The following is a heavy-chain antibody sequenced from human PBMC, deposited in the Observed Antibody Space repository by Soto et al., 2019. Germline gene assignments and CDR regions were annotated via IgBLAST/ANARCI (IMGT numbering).Heavy chain of an antibody. J-gene: IGHJ3*01. D-gene: IGHD6-19*01. CDR3: ARQWLGSTPAPFDV. V-gene: IGHV3-30*09. Sequence: PGGSLRLSCAASGFTFSSYAMHWVRQAPGKWLEWVSLISYDGSNKYYADSVKGRFAISRDNSKNTLSLQMNSLGAADTAVYYCARQWLGSTPAPFDVWGQGXMVTVSS. CDR1: GFTFSSYA. CDR2: ISYDGSNK.